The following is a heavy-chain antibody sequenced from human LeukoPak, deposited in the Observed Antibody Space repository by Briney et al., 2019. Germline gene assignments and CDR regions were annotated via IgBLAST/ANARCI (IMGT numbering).Heavy chain of an antibody. V-gene: IGHV3-23*01. D-gene: IGHD3-10*01. CDR2: ISGSGGST. J-gene: IGHJ5*02. Sequence: GGSLRLSCAASGFTFSSYAMSWVRQAPGKGLEWVSAISGSGGSTYYADSVKGRFTISADKSISTAYLQWSSLKASDTAMYYCARLVLVRGVRNNWFDPWGQGTLVTVSS. CDR3: ARLVLVRGVRNNWFDP. CDR1: GFTFSSYA.